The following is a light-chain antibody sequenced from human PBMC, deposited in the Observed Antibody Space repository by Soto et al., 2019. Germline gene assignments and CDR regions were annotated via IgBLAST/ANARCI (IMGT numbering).Light chain of an antibody. Sequence: DIQLTQSPSSVSASIGDRVTMTCRASQGVTRWLAWYQQKPGRAPKLLIYTASSLQSGVPSRFSASGFGTDFTLTISSLQPEDFATYYCQQANTFPLTVGGGTKVDSK. CDR1: QGVTRW. J-gene: IGKJ4*01. CDR2: TAS. CDR3: QQANTFPLT. V-gene: IGKV1-12*01.